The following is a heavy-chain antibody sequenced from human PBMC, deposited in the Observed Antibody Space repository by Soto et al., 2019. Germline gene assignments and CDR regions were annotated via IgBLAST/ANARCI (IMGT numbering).Heavy chain of an antibody. Sequence: QVQLVQSGAEVKKPGSSVKVSCKASGGTFSSYTISWVRQAPGQGLEWMGRIIPILGIANYAQKFQGRVTITADKXXSTAYMELSSLRSEGTAVYYWASHYYDRYYYGMDVWGQGTTVTVSS. CDR2: IIPILGIA. J-gene: IGHJ6*02. V-gene: IGHV1-69*02. CDR3: ASHYYDRYYYGMDV. D-gene: IGHD3-22*01. CDR1: GGTFSSYT.